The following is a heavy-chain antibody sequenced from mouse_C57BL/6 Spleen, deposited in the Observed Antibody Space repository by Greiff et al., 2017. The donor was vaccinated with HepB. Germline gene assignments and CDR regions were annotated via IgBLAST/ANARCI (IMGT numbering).Heavy chain of an antibody. CDR2: ISPNYGTT. D-gene: IGHD5-5*01. CDR3: ARRGDYHVYAMDY. J-gene: IGHJ4*01. Sequence: VQLQQSGPELVKPGASVKISCKASGYSFNDYNTNWVKQSNGKSLEWIGVISPNYGTTRYNQKFKGKATFTVDQSSSKAYMQLNSLTSEDSAVYYCARRGDYHVYAMDYWGQGTSVTVSS. V-gene: IGHV1-39*01. CDR1: GYSFNDYN.